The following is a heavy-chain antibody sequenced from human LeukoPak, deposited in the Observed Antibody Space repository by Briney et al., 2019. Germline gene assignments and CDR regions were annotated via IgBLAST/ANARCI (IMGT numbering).Heavy chain of an antibody. V-gene: IGHV4-61*02. J-gene: IGHJ4*02. Sequence: KSSETLSPTCTVAGGSISIGSYCCSWILQPAVKGLEWFGRIYTSRSTNYNPSLKSRVTRSVDTSQTQLCLKLSSLMAAHTAVDCCARQLRQQLLQIDYWGKGNLVTVSS. CDR3: ARQLRQQLLQIDY. CDR2: IYTSRST. CDR1: GGSISIGSYC. D-gene: IGHD6-13*01.